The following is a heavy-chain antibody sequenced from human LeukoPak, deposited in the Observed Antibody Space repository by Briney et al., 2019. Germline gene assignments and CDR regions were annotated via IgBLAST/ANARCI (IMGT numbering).Heavy chain of an antibody. D-gene: IGHD4-17*01. CDR2: ISSSSSYI. CDR1: GFTFSSYS. J-gene: IGHJ3*02. V-gene: IGHV3-21*01. Sequence: GESLRLSCAASGFTFSSYSMNWVRQAPGKGLEWASSISSSSSYIYYADSVKGRFTISRDNAKNSLYLQMNSLRAEDTAVYYCARVVVLSGGNMTTVTTGLRDAFDIWGQGTMVTVSS. CDR3: ARVVVLSGGNMTTVTTGLRDAFDI.